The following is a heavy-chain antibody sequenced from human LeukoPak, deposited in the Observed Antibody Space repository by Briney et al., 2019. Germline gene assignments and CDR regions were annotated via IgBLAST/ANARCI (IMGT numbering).Heavy chain of an antibody. CDR2: LNHSGST. CDR1: GGSLSGYS. V-gene: IGHV4-34*01. J-gene: IGHJ5*02. D-gene: IGHD3-16*02. CDR3: ARVRGYDYVWGSYRSNWFDP. Sequence: SETLSLTCAVYGGSLSGYSWSWIRQPPGKGLEWIGELNHSGSTNYNPSLKGRVTISVDTSKNQFSLKLSSVTAADTAVYYCARVRGYDYVWGSYRSNWFDPWGQGTLVTVSS.